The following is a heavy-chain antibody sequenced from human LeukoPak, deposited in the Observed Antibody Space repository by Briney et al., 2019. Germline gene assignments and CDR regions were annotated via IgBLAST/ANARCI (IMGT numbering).Heavy chain of an antibody. CDR1: AYTFTSYG. V-gene: IGHV1-18*01. J-gene: IGHJ4*02. CDR2: ISTYNGNT. Sequence: ASVKVSCTTSAYTFTSYGISWMRQAPGQGLEWMGWISTYNGNTNYAQNLQGRVTMTTDTSTSTAYMELRSLRSDDTAVYYCARDKNWDLEYWGQGTLVTVSS. CDR3: ARDKNWDLEY. D-gene: IGHD7-27*01.